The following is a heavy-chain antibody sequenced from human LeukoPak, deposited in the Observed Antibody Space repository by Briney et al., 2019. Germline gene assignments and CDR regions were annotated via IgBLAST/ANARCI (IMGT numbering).Heavy chain of an antibody. J-gene: IGHJ4*02. CDR2: ITPTTSYI. Sequence: PGGSLRLSCAASGLGFSSFSFNWIRQAPGKGLEWVSSITPTTSYIYYADPVRGRFTISRENAKNSLYLQMNSLRTEDTAVYYCARLRRTSDSSGYYYYYDYWGQGTLVTVSS. D-gene: IGHD3-22*01. CDR1: GLGFSSFS. CDR3: ARLRRTSDSSGYYYYYDY. V-gene: IGHV3-21*01.